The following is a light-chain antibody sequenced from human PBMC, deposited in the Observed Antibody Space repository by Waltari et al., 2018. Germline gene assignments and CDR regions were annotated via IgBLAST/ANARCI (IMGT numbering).Light chain of an antibody. J-gene: IGKJ2*01. CDR1: QSLVHSDGNTD. CDR3: MQGTHWPYT. CDR2: KAS. Sequence: DVVMTQSPLSLPVTLGQPASISCTSSQSLVHSDGNTDLYWFQQRPGQSPRRLIYKASNRDGGVPDRFSGSGSGTDFTLIISRVEAEDVGVYYCMQGTHWPYTFGQGTKLETK. V-gene: IGKV2-30*02.